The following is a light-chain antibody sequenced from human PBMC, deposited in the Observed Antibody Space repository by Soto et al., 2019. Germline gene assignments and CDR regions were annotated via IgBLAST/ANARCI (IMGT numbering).Light chain of an antibody. V-gene: IGLV2-14*03. Sequence: QSALTQPTSVSGSPGQSITISCTGTSSDVGGYNYVSWYQHHPGKAPKLMICNVSDRPSGASNRFAGSQSGNTASLTISGRQAEDEADYYCGSYTASSTPGVFGTGTKLTVL. J-gene: IGLJ1*01. CDR2: NVS. CDR3: GSYTASSTPGV. CDR1: SSDVGGYNY.